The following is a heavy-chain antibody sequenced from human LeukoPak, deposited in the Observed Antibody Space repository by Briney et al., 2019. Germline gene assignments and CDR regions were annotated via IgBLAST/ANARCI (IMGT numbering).Heavy chain of an antibody. Sequence: GGSLRLSCAASGFTFSSYSMNWVRQAPGKGLEWVSSISSSSSYIYYADSVKGRFTISRDNAKNSLYLQMNSLRAEDTAVYYCAKIPYSSSWYGYFDYWGQGTLVTVSS. CDR2: ISSSSSYI. CDR1: GFTFSSYS. J-gene: IGHJ4*02. D-gene: IGHD6-13*01. V-gene: IGHV3-21*04. CDR3: AKIPYSSSWYGYFDY.